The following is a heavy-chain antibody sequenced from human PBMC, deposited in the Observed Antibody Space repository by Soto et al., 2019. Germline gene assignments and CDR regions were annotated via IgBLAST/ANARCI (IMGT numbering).Heavy chain of an antibody. CDR2: IGSGGSP. D-gene: IGHD2-15*01. V-gene: IGHV3-21*06. J-gene: IGHJ4*02. CDR1: GFTFSTCT. Sequence: EVQLVESGGGLVKPGGSLRLSCAVSGFTFSTCTMNWVRQAPGKGLEWVSSIGSGGSPYYADSVKGLFTISRDNAKNSLYLQMNSLRAEDTAVYYCAREVQPVVRREYDYWGQGTLVTVSS. CDR3: AREVQPVVRREYDY.